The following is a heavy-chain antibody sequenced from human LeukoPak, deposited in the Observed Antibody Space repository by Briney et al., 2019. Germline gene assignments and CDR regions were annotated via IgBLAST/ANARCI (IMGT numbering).Heavy chain of an antibody. V-gene: IGHV3-30-3*01. Sequence: GGSLRLSCAASGFTLSGFAMHWVRQAPGKGLEWVAVLLHDGSEKYYADSVKGRFTISRDTSKNMVYLQMNSLRAEDTAVYYCAREATTGLIDYWGQGTLVTVSS. D-gene: IGHD1-26*01. CDR1: GFTLSGFA. J-gene: IGHJ4*02. CDR2: LLHDGSEK. CDR3: AREATTGLIDY.